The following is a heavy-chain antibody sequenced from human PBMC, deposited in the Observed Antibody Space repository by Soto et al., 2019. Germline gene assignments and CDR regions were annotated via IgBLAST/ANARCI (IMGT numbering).Heavy chain of an antibody. CDR1: GGTFSSYA. V-gene: IGHV1-69*01. D-gene: IGHD5-12*01. CDR3: ARSRSTRYSGYDWVFDY. CDR2: IIPIFGTA. Sequence: QVQLVQSGAEVKKPGSSVKVSCKASGGTFSSYAISWVRQAPGQGLEWMGGIIPIFGTANYAQKFQGRVTITADESTSTAYMERSSLRSEDTAVYYCARSRSTRYSGYDWVFDYWGQGTLVTVSS. J-gene: IGHJ4*02.